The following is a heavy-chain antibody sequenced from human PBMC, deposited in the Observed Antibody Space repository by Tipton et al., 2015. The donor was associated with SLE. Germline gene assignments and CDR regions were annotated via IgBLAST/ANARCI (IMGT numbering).Heavy chain of an antibody. Sequence: SLRLSCAASGFTFSSYAMHWVRQAPGKGLEWGAVISYDGRNKYYADSVKGRFTISRDNSKNTLYLQMNSLRAEDTAVYYCAGDPGVVVVPAAMTYFDYWGQGTLVTVSS. J-gene: IGHJ4*02. CDR2: ISYDGRNK. D-gene: IGHD2-2*01. V-gene: IGHV3-30*04. CDR3: AGDPGVVVVPAAMTYFDY. CDR1: GFTFSSYA.